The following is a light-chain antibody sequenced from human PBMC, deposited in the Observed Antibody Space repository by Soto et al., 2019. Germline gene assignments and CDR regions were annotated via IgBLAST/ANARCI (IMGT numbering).Light chain of an antibody. V-gene: IGLV2-8*01. CDR3: AAWDDSLNGQV. CDR1: SSDVGGYNY. Sequence: QSALTQPPSASGSPGQSVTISCTGTSSDVGGYNYVSWYQQHPGKAPKLMIYEVTKRPSGVPDRFSGSKSGNTASLTVSGLQAEDEADYYCAAWDDSLNGQVFGGGTKVTVL. CDR2: EVT. J-gene: IGLJ3*02.